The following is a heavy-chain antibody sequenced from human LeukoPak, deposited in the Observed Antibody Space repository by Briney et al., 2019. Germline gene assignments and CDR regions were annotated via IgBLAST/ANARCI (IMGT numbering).Heavy chain of an antibody. Sequence: ASVKVSCKASGYTFTNYYMHWVRQAPGQGLEWMGWINPNSGGTSYAQKFQGRVTMTRDTSISTAYMELSRLRSDDTAVFYCAREAVTTFSDAFDVWGQGTMVTVSS. V-gene: IGHV1-2*02. CDR1: GYTFTNYY. CDR2: INPNSGGT. D-gene: IGHD4-17*01. CDR3: AREAVTTFSDAFDV. J-gene: IGHJ3*01.